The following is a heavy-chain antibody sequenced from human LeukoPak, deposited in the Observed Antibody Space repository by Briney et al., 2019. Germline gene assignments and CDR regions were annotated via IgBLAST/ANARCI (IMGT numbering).Heavy chain of an antibody. V-gene: IGHV3-23*01. CDR1: GFTFTSSA. J-gene: IGHJ4*02. CDR2: ISGSDGAT. CDR3: ASIVVVVAARRFDY. D-gene: IGHD2-15*01. Sequence: QSGGSLRLSCAASGFTFTSSAMSWVRQAPGKGLEWVSGISGSDGATYYADSVKGRFTISRDNSKNTLCLQMNSLRAEDTAVYYCASIVVVVAARRFDYWGQGTLVTVSS.